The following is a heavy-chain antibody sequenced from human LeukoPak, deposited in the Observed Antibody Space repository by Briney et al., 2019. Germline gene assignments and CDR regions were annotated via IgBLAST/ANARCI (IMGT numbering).Heavy chain of an antibody. CDR1: GGTFSSYA. V-gene: IGHV1-69*13. J-gene: IGHJ4*02. CDR3: ARPRQDQNSFGY. CDR2: IIPMFGTA. Sequence: SVKVSCKASGGTFSSYAISWVRQAPGQGLEWMGGIIPMFGTANYAQKFQGRVTITADESTNTAYMELSSLRSEDTAVYYCARPRQDQNSFGYWGQGTLVTVSS.